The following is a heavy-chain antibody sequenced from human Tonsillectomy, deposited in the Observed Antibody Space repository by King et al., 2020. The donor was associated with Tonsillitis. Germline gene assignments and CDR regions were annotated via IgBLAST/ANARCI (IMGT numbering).Heavy chain of an antibody. D-gene: IGHD3-16*01. CDR1: GASISRSSYY. Sequence: LQLQESGPGLVKPSGTLSLTCTVSGASISRSSYYWGWIRQPPGKGLEWIGTVYFTGNTYYNPSLDSRVTISIDTSKNQFSLKLTSVTAADTAVYYCAKHGIMRDLVIAGKWFNWFDPWGQGTLVTVSS. V-gene: IGHV4-39*01. J-gene: IGHJ5*02. CDR2: VYFTGNT. CDR3: AKHGIMRDLVIAGKWFNWFDP.